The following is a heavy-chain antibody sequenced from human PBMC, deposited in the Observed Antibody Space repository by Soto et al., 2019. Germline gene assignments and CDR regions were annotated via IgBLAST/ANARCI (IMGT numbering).Heavy chain of an antibody. CDR2: INPSGGST. Sequence: ASVKVSCKASGYTFTSYYMHWVRQAPGQGFVWMGIINPSGGSTSYAQKFQGRVTMTRDTSTSIVYMELSSLRSEDTAVYYCARERSITIFGVVHWFDPWGQGTLVTVSS. J-gene: IGHJ5*02. CDR1: GYTFTSYY. V-gene: IGHV1-46*03. D-gene: IGHD3-3*01. CDR3: ARERSITIFGVVHWFDP.